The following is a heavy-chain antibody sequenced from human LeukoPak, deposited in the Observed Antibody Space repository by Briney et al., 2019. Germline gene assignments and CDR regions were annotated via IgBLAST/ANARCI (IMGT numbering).Heavy chain of an antibody. CDR1: GGSFSGYY. J-gene: IGHJ4*01. CDR3: ARHDY. Sequence: SETLSLTCAVYGGSFSGYYWSWIRQPPGKGLEWIGEINHSGSTNYNPSLKSRVTISVDTSKNQFSLKLTSVTAADTAVYYCARHDYWGPGTLVTVSS. CDR2: INHSGST. V-gene: IGHV4-34*01.